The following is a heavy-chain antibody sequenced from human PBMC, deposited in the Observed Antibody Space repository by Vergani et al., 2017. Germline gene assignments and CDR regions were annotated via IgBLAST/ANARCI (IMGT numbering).Heavy chain of an antibody. CDR2: ISVNNDDV. V-gene: IGHV3-21*01. J-gene: IGHJ3*01. CDR3: VREVRVSRT. Sequence: EVQMVESGGGLVKPGGSLRLSCVASGFTFSNYSKNWVRQAPGKGLEWVSSISVNNDDVYYEDSVKGRFTISRDNAKNSLYLDMSSLRAEDKAVYYCVREVRVSRTWGQGTLVAVSS. CDR1: GFTFSNYS.